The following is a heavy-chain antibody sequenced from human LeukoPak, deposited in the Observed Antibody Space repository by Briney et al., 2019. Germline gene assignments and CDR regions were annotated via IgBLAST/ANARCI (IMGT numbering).Heavy chain of an antibody. CDR1: GFTFRSYG. CDR3: TKDGAARAPPEVMAV. D-gene: IGHD6-13*01. J-gene: IGHJ6*02. CDR2: ISAGGSYT. V-gene: IGHV3-21*01. Sequence: GGSLRLSCTASGFTFRSYGMNWIRQAPGKGLEWISSISAGGSYTKYADSVKGRFAVPRDNSKNSLHLQMDRLRAEDTALYYCTKDGAARAPPEVMAVWGQGTTVTVSS.